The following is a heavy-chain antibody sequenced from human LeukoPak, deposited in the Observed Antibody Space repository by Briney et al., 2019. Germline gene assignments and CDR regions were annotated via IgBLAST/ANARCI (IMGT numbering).Heavy chain of an antibody. V-gene: IGHV3-23*01. CDR1: GFTFGSYA. D-gene: IGHD3-3*01. CDR3: ARGRSGYYNDY. Sequence: PGGSLRLSCAASGFTFGSYAMSWVRQAPGKRLEWVSVISGSGGSTDYADSVKGRFTISRDNAKNSLYLQMNSLRDEDTAVYYCARGRSGYYNDYWGQGTLVTVSS. CDR2: ISGSGGST. J-gene: IGHJ4*02.